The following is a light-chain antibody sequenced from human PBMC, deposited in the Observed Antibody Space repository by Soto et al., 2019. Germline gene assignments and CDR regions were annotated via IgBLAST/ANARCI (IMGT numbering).Light chain of an antibody. CDR2: GAS. CDR1: QSVSSH. Sequence: EIVMTQSPDTLFVSLGEGATLSCRASQSVSSHLAWYQHKHGQAPRLLIYGASTRASGIPARFSGSGSETDFTLTISSLQSEDSAVYYCQQYHNWPPITFGQGTRLEIK. V-gene: IGKV3-15*01. J-gene: IGKJ5*01. CDR3: QQYHNWPPIT.